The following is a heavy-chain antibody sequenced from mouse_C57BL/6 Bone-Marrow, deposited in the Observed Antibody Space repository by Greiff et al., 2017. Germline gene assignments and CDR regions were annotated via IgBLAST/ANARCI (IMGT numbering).Heavy chain of an antibody. D-gene: IGHD4-1*01. CDR1: GYTFTSYW. Sequence: QVQLQQSGTELVKPGASVKLSCKASGYTFTSYWMHWVKQRPGQGLEWIGNINPSNGGTNYNEKFKSKATLTVDKSSSTAYMQLSSLTSEDSAVYYCARSLNILTGTLYYYAMDYWGQGTSVTVSS. V-gene: IGHV1-53*01. CDR2: INPSNGGT. J-gene: IGHJ4*01. CDR3: ARSLNILTGTLYYYAMDY.